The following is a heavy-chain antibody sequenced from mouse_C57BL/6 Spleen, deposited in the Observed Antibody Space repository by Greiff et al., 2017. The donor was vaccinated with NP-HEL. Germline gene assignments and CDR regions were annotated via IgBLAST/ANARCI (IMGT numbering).Heavy chain of an antibody. J-gene: IGHJ1*03. Sequence: QVQLQQSGAELVRPGASVKLSCKASGYTFTDYYINWVKQRPGQGLEWIARIYPGSGNTYYNEKFKGKATLTAEKSSSTAYMQLSSLTSEDSAVYFCARGDNWDWYFDVWGTGTTVTVSS. V-gene: IGHV1-76*01. D-gene: IGHD4-1*01. CDR3: ARGDNWDWYFDV. CDR1: GYTFTDYY. CDR2: IYPGSGNT.